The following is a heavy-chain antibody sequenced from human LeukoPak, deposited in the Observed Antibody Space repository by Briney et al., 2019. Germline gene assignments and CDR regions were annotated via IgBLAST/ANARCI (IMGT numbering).Heavy chain of an antibody. D-gene: IGHD3-22*01. CDR3: TRGSIAYYYMDV. Sequence: SETLSLTCTVSGGSISSSSYYWGWIRQPPGKGLEWIGNIYYSGSTNYNPSLKSRVTISVDTSKNQFSLKLSSVTAADTAVYYCTRGSIAYYYMDVWGKGTTVTITS. CDR2: IYYSGST. J-gene: IGHJ6*03. V-gene: IGHV4-61*05. CDR1: GGSISSSSYY.